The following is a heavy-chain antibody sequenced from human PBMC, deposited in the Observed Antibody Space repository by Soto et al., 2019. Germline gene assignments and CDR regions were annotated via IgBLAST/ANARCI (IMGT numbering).Heavy chain of an antibody. D-gene: IGHD2-2*01. CDR3: ARYGPGGVRSVVPAAKSDLYYFDY. CDR2: IIPILGIA. Sequence: GASVKVSCKASGGTFSSYTISWVRQAPGQGLEWMGRIIPILGIANYAQKFQGRVTITADKSTSTAYMELSSLRSEDTAVYYCARYGPGGVRSVVPAAKSDLYYFDYWGQGTLVTVSS. J-gene: IGHJ4*02. CDR1: GGTFSSYT. V-gene: IGHV1-69*02.